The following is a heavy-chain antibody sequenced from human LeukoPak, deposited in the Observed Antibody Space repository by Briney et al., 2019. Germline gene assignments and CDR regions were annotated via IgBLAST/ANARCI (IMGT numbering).Heavy chain of an antibody. V-gene: IGHV1-46*01. J-gene: IGHJ4*02. CDR3: ARDLWRAGGSSWSKGVYYFDY. CDR1: GYTFTSYY. CDR2: INPSGGST. Sequence: ASVKVSCKASGYTFTSYYMHWVRQAPGQGLEWMGIINPSGGSTSYAQKFQGRVTMTRDTSTSTVYMELSSLRSEDTAVYYCARDLWRAGGSSWSKGVYYFDYWGQGTLVTVSS. D-gene: IGHD6-13*01.